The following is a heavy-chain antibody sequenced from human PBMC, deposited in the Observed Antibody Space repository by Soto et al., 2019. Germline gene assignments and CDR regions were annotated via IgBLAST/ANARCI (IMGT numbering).Heavy chain of an antibody. CDR2: ISGYNGNT. Sequence: QVQLVQSGAEVKKPGASVKVSCTASAYTFSNYGISWIRQAPGQGLEWMGWISGYNGNTNYAQKFRGRVTMTTDTPTSTEHKELRRLRSDDTAIYCCATDPDTAKPGYDSVCCFDYWGQGTLVTVSS. V-gene: IGHV1-18*01. CDR3: ATDPDTAKPGYDSVCCFDY. CDR1: AYTFSNYG. D-gene: IGHD6-19*01. J-gene: IGHJ4*02.